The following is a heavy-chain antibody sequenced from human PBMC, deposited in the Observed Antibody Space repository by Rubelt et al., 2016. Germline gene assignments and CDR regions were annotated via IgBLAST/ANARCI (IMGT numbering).Heavy chain of an antibody. V-gene: IGHV1-8*01. CDR1: GYTFTSYD. CDR3: ARNPPNSGWFDP. CDR2: MNPNSGNT. J-gene: IGHJ5*02. D-gene: IGHD7-27*01. Sequence: QVQLVQSGAEVKKPGASVKVSCKASGYTFTSYDINWVRQATGQGLEWMGWMNPNSGNTGYAQKFQGRVTMTRNTARNTADMELNSLRSEDTAVYYCARNPPNSGWFDPWGQGTLVTVSS.